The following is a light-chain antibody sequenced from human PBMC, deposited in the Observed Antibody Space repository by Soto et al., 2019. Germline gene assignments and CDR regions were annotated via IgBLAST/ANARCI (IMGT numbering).Light chain of an antibody. J-gene: IGKJ4*01. Sequence: DIQMTQSPSSLSASVGDRVTITCRASQFISHYLAWYQQKPGPVPKLLIYAASTLHSGVPTRFSGSGSGTDFTLTISRLQPEDVATYYCQKYNAAPLTFAGGTKVEI. CDR1: QFISHY. CDR2: AAS. V-gene: IGKV1-27*01. CDR3: QKYNAAPLT.